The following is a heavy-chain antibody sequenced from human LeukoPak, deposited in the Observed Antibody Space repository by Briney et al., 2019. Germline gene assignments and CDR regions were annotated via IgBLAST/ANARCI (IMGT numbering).Heavy chain of an antibody. Sequence: ASVKVSCKASGYTFTSYYMHWVRQAPGQGLEWMGIINPSGGSTSYAQKFQGRVTMTRDTSTSTVYMELSSLRSEDTAVYYCARVGYYYGPGSSDRHTGNWFDPWGQGTLVTVSS. CDR2: INPSGGST. D-gene: IGHD3-10*01. CDR1: GYTFTSYY. J-gene: IGHJ5*02. V-gene: IGHV1-46*01. CDR3: ARVGYYYGPGSSDRHTGNWFDP.